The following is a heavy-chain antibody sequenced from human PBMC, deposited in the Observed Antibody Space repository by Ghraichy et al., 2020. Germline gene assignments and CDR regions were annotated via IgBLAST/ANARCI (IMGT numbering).Heavy chain of an antibody. D-gene: IGHD6-19*01. J-gene: IGHJ2*01. CDR1: GFSFSTSG. CDR3: AHIAVTGNWFFNL. Sequence: GGSLRLSCAASGFSFSTSGMNWVRQSPGKGLEWVSSINAGGGSTYHADSVKGRFTISRDNSKSTLYLQMNSLRAEDTAVYYCAHIAVTGNWFFNLWVRGTLVPVSS. CDR2: INAGGGST. V-gene: IGHV3-23*01.